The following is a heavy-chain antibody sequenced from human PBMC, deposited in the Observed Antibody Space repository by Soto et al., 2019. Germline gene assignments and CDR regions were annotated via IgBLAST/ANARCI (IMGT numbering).Heavy chain of an antibody. D-gene: IGHD5-18*01. CDR1: GFTFSSYG. V-gene: IGHV3-30*18. J-gene: IGHJ6*02. CDR2: ISYDGSNK. CDR3: AKEGAWAMASRYYYYGMDV. Sequence: QVQLVESGGGVVQPGRSLRLSCAASGFTFSSYGMHWVRQAPGKGLEWVAVISYDGSNKYYADSVKGRFTISRDNSKNTLYLQMNSLRAEDTAVYYCAKEGAWAMASRYYYYGMDVWGQGTTVTVSS.